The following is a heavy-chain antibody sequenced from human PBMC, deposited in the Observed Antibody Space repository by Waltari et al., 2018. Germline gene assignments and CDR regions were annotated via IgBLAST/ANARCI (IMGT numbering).Heavy chain of an antibody. V-gene: IGHV1-69-2*01. J-gene: IGHJ4*02. Sequence: EVQLVQSGAEVKKPGATVKISCKASGYTFTDYYMHWVQQAPGKGLEWMGLVDPEDGETIYAEKVQGRVTITADTSTDTAYMELSILRAEDTAVYYCATVLGTPRAGNAPPFDYWRQGTLVTVSS. CDR1: GYTFTDYY. D-gene: IGHD1-7*01. CDR2: VDPEDGET. CDR3: ATVLGTPRAGNAPPFDY.